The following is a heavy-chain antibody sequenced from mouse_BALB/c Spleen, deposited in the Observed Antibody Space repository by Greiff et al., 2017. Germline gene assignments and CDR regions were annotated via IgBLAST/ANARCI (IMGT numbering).Heavy chain of an antibody. J-gene: IGHJ2*01. CDR2: ISSGSSTI. CDR1: GFTFSSFG. V-gene: IGHV5-17*02. Sequence: EVMLVESGGGLVQPGGSRKLSCAASGFTFSSFGMHWVRQAPEKGLEWVAYISSGSSTIYYADTVKGRFTISRDNPKNTLFLQMTSLRSEDTAMYYCARAGSPGTYFDDWGQGTTLTGSS. D-gene: IGHD6-1*01. CDR3: ARAGSPGTYFDD.